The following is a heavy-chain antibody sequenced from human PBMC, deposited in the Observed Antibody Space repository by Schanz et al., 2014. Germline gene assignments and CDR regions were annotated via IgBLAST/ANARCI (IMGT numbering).Heavy chain of an antibody. CDR1: GFTFSTHA. CDR2: VSSDGNND. CDR3: AKGPYYYYYMDV. Sequence: VHLVESGGGVVQPGRSLRLSCAASGFTFSTHAMHWVRQAPGKGLEWVALVSSDGNNDYYTDSVKGRFTISRDNSKNTVHLQMNSLRAEDTAVYYCAKGPYYYYYMDVWGNGTTVTVSS. J-gene: IGHJ6*03. V-gene: IGHV3-30*18.